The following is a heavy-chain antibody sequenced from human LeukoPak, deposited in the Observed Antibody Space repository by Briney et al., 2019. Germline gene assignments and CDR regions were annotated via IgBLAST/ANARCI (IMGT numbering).Heavy chain of an antibody. CDR2: ISWNSGSI. D-gene: IGHD5-12*01. Sequence: GGSLRLSCAASGFTFDDYAMHWVRQAPGKGLEWVLGISWNSGSIGYADSVKGRFTISRDNAKNSLYLQMNSLRAEDTALYYCAKVSGYGGTAPFDYWGQGTLVTVSS. V-gene: IGHV3-9*01. CDR1: GFTFDDYA. CDR3: AKVSGYGGTAPFDY. J-gene: IGHJ4*02.